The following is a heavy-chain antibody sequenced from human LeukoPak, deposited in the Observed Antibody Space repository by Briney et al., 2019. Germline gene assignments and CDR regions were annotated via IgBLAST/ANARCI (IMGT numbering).Heavy chain of an antibody. CDR1: EFTFSNYV. D-gene: IGHD6-25*01. Sequence: PGGSLRLSCAASEFTFSNYVMTWVRQAPGKGLEWVSIINPSGGTTYYADSVKGRFTISRDNSKNTLYLQMNSLRAEDTAVYYCARRTAATYHFDYWGQGTLVTVSS. V-gene: IGHV3-23*01. CDR2: INPSGGTT. CDR3: ARRTAATYHFDY. J-gene: IGHJ4*02.